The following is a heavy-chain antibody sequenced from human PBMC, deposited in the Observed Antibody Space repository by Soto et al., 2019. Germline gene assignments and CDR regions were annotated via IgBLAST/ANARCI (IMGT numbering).Heavy chain of an antibody. CDR1: GFTFSSYT. Sequence: EVRLVESGGGLVKTGGSLRISCAASGFTFSSYTMNWVRQAPGKGLEWVANINGVGTYVYYIDSVQGRFTISRDNAKNAVYLQMRSLTVEGTAVYYCWRVGITCVRGRMRGYHYGLDVWGQGTTVTVSS. V-gene: IGHV3-21*01. D-gene: IGHD5-18*01. CDR2: INGVGTYV. J-gene: IGHJ6*02. CDR3: WRVGITCVRGRMRGYHYGLDV.